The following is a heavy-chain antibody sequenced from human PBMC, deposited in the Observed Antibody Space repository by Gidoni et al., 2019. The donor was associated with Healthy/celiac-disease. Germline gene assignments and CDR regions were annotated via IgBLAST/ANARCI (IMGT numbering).Heavy chain of an antibody. CDR1: GYTFTSYY. J-gene: IGHJ3*02. D-gene: IGHD3-22*01. CDR2: ITPSGGST. CDR3: AGEGSGFLNAFDI. V-gene: IGHV1-46*01. Sequence: QVQLVKSGAEVKKPGASVKVSFKASGYTFTSYYLLWVRQAPGQGLEWRGIITPSGGSTSYAQKFQGRVTMTRDTSTSTVYMELSSLRSEDTAVYYCAGEGSGFLNAFDIWGQGTMVTVSS.